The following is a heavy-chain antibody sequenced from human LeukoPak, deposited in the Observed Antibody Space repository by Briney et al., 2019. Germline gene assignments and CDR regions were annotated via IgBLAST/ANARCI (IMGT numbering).Heavy chain of an antibody. J-gene: IGHJ6*02. Sequence: SERLSLTCTVSGGSISSYYWSWIRQPVGKGLEWIGRIYTSGSTNYNPSLKSRVTMSVDTSKNQFSLKLSSVTAADTAVYYCARVLLRNDYGDYVGGMDVWGQGTTVTVSS. CDR2: IYTSGST. D-gene: IGHD4-17*01. V-gene: IGHV4-4*07. CDR1: GGSISSYY. CDR3: ARVLLRNDYGDYVGGMDV.